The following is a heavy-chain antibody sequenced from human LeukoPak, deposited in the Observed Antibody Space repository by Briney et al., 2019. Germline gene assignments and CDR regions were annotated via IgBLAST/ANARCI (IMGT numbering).Heavy chain of an antibody. CDR2: ISGSGGST. Sequence: GGSLRLSCAASGFTFSSYVMSWVRQAPGKGLEWVSAISGSGGSTYYTDSVKGRFTISRDNSKNTLYLQMNSLRAEDTAVYYCAKRAYYYDSSVAFDFWGQGTMVTVSS. D-gene: IGHD3-22*01. CDR3: AKRAYYYDSSVAFDF. CDR1: GFTFSSYV. V-gene: IGHV3-23*01. J-gene: IGHJ3*01.